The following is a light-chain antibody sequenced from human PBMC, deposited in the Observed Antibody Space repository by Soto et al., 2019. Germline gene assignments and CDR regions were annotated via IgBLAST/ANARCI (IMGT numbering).Light chain of an antibody. CDR2: EVS. Sequence: QSVLTQPASVSGSPGQSITISCTGTSSDVGNYNLVSWYQQHPGKAPKLLICEVSERPSGVSNRFSGSKSGNTASLTISGLQAEDEADYYCCSYAGSSTLIFGGGTKLTVL. J-gene: IGLJ2*01. CDR1: SSDVGNYNL. CDR3: CSYAGSSTLI. V-gene: IGLV2-23*02.